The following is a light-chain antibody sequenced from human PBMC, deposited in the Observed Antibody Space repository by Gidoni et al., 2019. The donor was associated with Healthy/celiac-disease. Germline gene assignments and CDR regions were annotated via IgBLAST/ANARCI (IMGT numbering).Light chain of an antibody. CDR2: DVS. CDR1: SSDVGGYNS. V-gene: IGLV2-14*01. Sequence: QSALTQPASVSGSTGQSITISCTGTSSDVGGYNSVSWYQQHQGKAPKLMIYDVSNRPSRVSNRFSGSQSGNTASLTISWLQAEDEADYYCSSYTSSTVVFGGGTKLTVL. CDR3: SSYTSSTVV. J-gene: IGLJ2*01.